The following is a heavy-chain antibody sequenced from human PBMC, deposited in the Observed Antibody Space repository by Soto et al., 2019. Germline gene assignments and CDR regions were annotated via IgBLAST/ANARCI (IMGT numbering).Heavy chain of an antibody. Sequence: QVQLQESGPGLVKPSQTLSLTCTVSGGSISSGDYYWSWIRQPPGKGLEWIGYIYYSGSTYYNPSLKSRVTISVDTSKNQFSLKLSSVTAADTAVYYCARTVRGSRLYCGGDCVYWGQGTLVTVSS. CDR3: ARTVRGSRLYCGGDCVY. CDR1: GGSISSGDYY. J-gene: IGHJ4*02. CDR2: IYYSGST. D-gene: IGHD2-21*02. V-gene: IGHV4-30-4*01.